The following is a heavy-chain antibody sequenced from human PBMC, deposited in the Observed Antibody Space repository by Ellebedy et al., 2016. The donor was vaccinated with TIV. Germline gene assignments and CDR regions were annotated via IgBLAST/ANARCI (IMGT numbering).Heavy chain of an antibody. J-gene: IGHJ6*02. V-gene: IGHV4-59*01. CDR1: GGSFSGYY. D-gene: IGHD6-13*01. CDR3: AKLSAIATAGLNYYHSMDV. Sequence: MPSETLSLTCAVYGGSFSGYYWSWIRQPPGKGLEWIGYIHYTGTTNSSPSLKSRITISVDTSKNQFSLRVNSVTAADTAVYYCAKLSAIATAGLNYYHSMDVWGQGATVTVSS. CDR2: IHYTGTT.